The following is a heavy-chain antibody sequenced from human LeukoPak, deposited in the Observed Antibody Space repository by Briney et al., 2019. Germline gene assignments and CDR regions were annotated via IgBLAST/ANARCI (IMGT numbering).Heavy chain of an antibody. V-gene: IGHV1-2*02. D-gene: IGHD7-27*01. Sequence: ASVKVSCKASGYTFTGYYIHWVRQAPGQGLEWMGWVNPNSGDTKYAQKFQDSVTMTRDTSINAVYMELNRLRPDDTGVYYCARGGEFDNWGQGTQVTVSS. CDR3: ARGGEFDN. CDR2: VNPNSGDT. J-gene: IGHJ4*02. CDR1: GYTFTGYY.